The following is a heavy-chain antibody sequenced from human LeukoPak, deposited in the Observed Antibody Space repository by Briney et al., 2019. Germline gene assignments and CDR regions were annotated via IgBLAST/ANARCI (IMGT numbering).Heavy chain of an antibody. CDR2: IKQDGSEK. Sequence: GGSLRLSCAASGFTFRTYWMNWVRQAPGKGLEWVANIKQDGSEKYYVDSVKGRFTISRDNAKNSLYLQMNSLRAEDTAVYYCARDPLYYDYVWGSYRYTGFDYWGQGTLVTVSS. V-gene: IGHV3-7*01. J-gene: IGHJ4*02. CDR3: ARDPLYYDYVWGSYRYTGFDY. CDR1: GFTFRTYW. D-gene: IGHD3-16*02.